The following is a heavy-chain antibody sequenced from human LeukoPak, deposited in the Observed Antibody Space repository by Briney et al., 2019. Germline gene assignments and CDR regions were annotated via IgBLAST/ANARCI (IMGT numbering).Heavy chain of an antibody. V-gene: IGHV3-21*01. J-gene: IGHJ5*02. CDR1: GFTFSSYS. Sequence: GGSLRLSCAASGFTFSSYSMNWVRQAPGKGLEWVSSISSSSSYIYYADSVKGRFTISRDNAKNSLYLQMNSLRAEDTAVYCCARDLSPYYYDSSGYYRHWFDPWGQGTLVTVSS. CDR3: ARDLSPYYYDSSGYYRHWFDP. D-gene: IGHD3-22*01. CDR2: ISSSSSYI.